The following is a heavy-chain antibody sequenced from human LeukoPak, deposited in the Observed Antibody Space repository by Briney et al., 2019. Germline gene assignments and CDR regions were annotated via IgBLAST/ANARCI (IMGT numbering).Heavy chain of an antibody. V-gene: IGHV4-59*08. Sequence: SETLSLTCTVSGGSISSYYWSWIRQPPGKGLEWIGYIYYSGSTNYNPSLKSRVTISVDTSKNQFSLKLSSVTAADTAVYYCARHGAYCGGDCSWGWFDPWGQGTLVTVSS. CDR1: GGSISSYY. CDR2: IYYSGST. CDR3: ARHGAYCGGDCSWGWFDP. D-gene: IGHD2-21*02. J-gene: IGHJ5*02.